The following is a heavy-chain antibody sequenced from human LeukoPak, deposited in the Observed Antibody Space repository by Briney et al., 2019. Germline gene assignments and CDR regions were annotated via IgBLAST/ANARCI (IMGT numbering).Heavy chain of an antibody. Sequence: PGGSLRLSCEASGFTLSIYWMSWVRQAPGKGLEWVANIKQDGSEEYYVDSVKGRFTISGDNAKNSLSLQMNSLRVEDTAVYHCARWDSGSYYGIGDWGQGTLVTVSS. J-gene: IGHJ4*02. CDR3: ARWDSGSYYGIGD. CDR2: IKQDGSEE. V-gene: IGHV3-7*01. D-gene: IGHD1-26*01. CDR1: GFTLSIYW.